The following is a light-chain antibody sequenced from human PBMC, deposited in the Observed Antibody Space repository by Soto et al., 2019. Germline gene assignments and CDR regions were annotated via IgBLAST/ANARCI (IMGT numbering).Light chain of an antibody. J-gene: IGKJ1*01. CDR3: QQYGSTPLT. V-gene: IGKV3-20*01. CDR1: PSVRSTY. CDR2: GAS. Sequence: EIVLTQSPGTLSLSPGERAALFCRASPSVRSTYLGWYQQRPGQAPRLLIYGASIRATGIPDRFSGSGSGTDFTLTISRLESEDFAVYYCQQYGSTPLTFGQGTRVEVK.